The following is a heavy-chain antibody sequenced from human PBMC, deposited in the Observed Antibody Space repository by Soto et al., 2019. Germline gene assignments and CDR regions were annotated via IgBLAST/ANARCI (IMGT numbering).Heavy chain of an antibody. V-gene: IGHV3-66*01. CDR2: IYSDQST. J-gene: IGHJ4*02. D-gene: IGHD3-9*01. CDR3: AASANFGNLIGFYAF. Sequence: GGSMRLASAACGFTVYSTFVGWAREDTAKEQEWVSVIYSDQSTFHADSVTGTFIIATDNSNDTLYFQMKGLRADDTAVYYCAASANFGNLIGFYAFWGQGT. CDR1: GFTVYSTF.